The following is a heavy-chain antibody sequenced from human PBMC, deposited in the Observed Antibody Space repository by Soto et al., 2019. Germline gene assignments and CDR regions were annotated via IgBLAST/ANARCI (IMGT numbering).Heavy chain of an antibody. Sequence: SVKVSCKASGGSFSIYAISWVRQAPGQGLEWMGGIIPIFGTANYAQKFQGRVTITADESTSTAYMELSSLRSEDTAVYYCARGIAAAGIGSQAGYGMDVWGKGTTVTVYS. J-gene: IGHJ6*04. CDR3: ARGIAAAGIGSQAGYGMDV. CDR2: IIPIFGTA. D-gene: IGHD6-13*01. CDR1: GGSFSIYA. V-gene: IGHV1-69*13.